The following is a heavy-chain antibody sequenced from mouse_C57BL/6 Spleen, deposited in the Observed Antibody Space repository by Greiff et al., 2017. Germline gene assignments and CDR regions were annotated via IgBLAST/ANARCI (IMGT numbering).Heavy chain of an antibody. CDR2: IDPSDSYT. J-gene: IGHJ2*01. CDR3: ARARFDY. Sequence: QVQRQQPGAELVKPGASVKLSCKASGYTFTSYWMQWVKQRPGQGLEWIGEIDPSDSYTNYNQKFKGKATLTVDTSSRTAYMQLSSLTSEDSTVYYCARARFDYWGQGTTLTVSS. V-gene: IGHV1-50*01. CDR1: GYTFTSYW.